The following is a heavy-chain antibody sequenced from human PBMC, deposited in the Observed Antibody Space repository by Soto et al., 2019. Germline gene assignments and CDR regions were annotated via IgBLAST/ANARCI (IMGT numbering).Heavy chain of an antibody. J-gene: IGHJ4*02. D-gene: IGHD3-9*01. CDR3: ARHAGSNYDILTGYYHFYFDY. CDR1: GGSISGYY. V-gene: IGHV4-59*01. Sequence: PSETLSLTCTVSGGSISGYYWSWIRQPPGKGLEWIGYIYYSGSTNYNPSLKSRVTISVDTSKNQFSLKLSSVTAADTAVYYCARHAGSNYDILTGYYHFYFDYWGQGTLVTVSS. CDR2: IYYSGST.